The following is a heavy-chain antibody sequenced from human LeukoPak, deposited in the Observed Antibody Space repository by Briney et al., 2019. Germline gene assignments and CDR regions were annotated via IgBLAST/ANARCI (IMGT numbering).Heavy chain of an antibody. J-gene: IGHJ6*02. V-gene: IGHV1-2*02. CDR1: GYTFTGYY. D-gene: IGHD3-10*01. CDR2: INPNSGGT. CDR3: AREYGYYGSGSPIYYYYGMDV. Sequence: GASVTVSCKASGYTFTGYYMHWVRQAPGQGLEWMGWINPNSGGTNYAQKFQGRVTMTRDTSTSTVYMELSSLRSEDTAVYYCAREYGYYGSGSPIYYYYGMDVWGQGTTVTVSS.